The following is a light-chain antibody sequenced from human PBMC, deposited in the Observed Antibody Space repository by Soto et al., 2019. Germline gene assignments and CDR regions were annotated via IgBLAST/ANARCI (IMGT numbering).Light chain of an antibody. J-gene: IGLJ1*01. CDR2: DVT. CDR1: SSDIGGYNY. V-gene: IGLV2-11*01. Sequence: QSALTQPRSVSGSPGQSVTISCTGTSSDIGGYNYVSWYQHHPGKAPKLIIYDVTKRPSGVPDRFSGSKSGNTASLTISGLQAEDEADYYCCPYAGSYTYVFGTGTKVTVL. CDR3: CPYAGSYTYV.